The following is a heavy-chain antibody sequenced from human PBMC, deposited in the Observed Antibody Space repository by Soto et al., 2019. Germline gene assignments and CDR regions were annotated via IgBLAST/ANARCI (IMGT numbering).Heavy chain of an antibody. CDR3: AREGQWLYFYYYGMDV. D-gene: IGHD6-19*01. J-gene: IGHJ6*02. Sequence: EVQLVESGGGLVQPGGSLRLSCAASGFTFSSYWMSWVRQAPGKGLEWVANIKQDGSEKYYVDSVKGRFTISRDNAKNSLYLQMNRLRAEDTAVYYCAREGQWLYFYYYGMDVWGQGTTVTVSS. CDR2: IKQDGSEK. CDR1: GFTFSSYW. V-gene: IGHV3-7*03.